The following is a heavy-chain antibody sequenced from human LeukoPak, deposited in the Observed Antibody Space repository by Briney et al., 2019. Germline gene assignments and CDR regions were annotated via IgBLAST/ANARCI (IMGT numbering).Heavy chain of an antibody. J-gene: IGHJ4*02. D-gene: IGHD1-7*01. V-gene: IGHV3-23*01. CDR3: AKAETTSGYF. CDR2: ISGSGGST. Sequence: QSGGSLRLSCAASGLAFSSYDMSWVRQSPGKGLEWVSAISGSGGSTYYADSVKGRFTISTDNSKNTLYLQMDSLRAEDTAVYYCAKAETTSGYFWGQGTLVTVSS. CDR1: GLAFSSYD.